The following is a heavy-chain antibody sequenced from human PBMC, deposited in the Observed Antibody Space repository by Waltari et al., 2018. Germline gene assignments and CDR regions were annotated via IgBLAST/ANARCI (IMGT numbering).Heavy chain of an antibody. Sequence: QVQLQESGTGLVKPSETLSLTCTVSGGSIRSYYWSWIRQHPGKGLGWVCDNYYSGRTNYIPSLKRRVTISVDTSRTHFSLKLSSVTAADTAVYYCARAMEAEWGFDYWGQGTLVTVSS. CDR2: NYYSGRT. CDR3: ARAMEAEWGFDY. CDR1: GGSIRSYY. J-gene: IGHJ4*02. D-gene: IGHD1-26*01. V-gene: IGHV4-59*01.